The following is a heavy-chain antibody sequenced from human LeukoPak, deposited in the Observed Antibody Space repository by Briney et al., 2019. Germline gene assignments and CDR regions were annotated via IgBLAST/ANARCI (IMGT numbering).Heavy chain of an antibody. Sequence: SETLSLTCTVSGGSISNNYWSWIRQPPGKGLEWIGYISYSGSANYNPSLKSRVTISVDTSKNQFSLKLSSVTAADTAVYYCARIVGASDYWGQGTLVTVSS. V-gene: IGHV4-59*08. CDR3: ARIVGASDY. D-gene: IGHD1-26*01. CDR1: GGSISNNY. J-gene: IGHJ4*02. CDR2: ISYSGSA.